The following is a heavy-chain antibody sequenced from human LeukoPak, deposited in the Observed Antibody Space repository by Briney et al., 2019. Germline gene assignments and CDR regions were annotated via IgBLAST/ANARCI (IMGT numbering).Heavy chain of an antibody. CDR1: GGSISSSNW. D-gene: IGHD1-26*01. V-gene: IGHV4-4*02. CDR2: IYHSGST. CDR3: ARHVPKWGPDS. J-gene: IGHJ5*01. Sequence: PSGTLSLTCAVSGGSISSSNWWSWVRQPPGKGLEWIGEIYHSGSTNYNPSLKSRVTMSVDTSKNQFSLKLSSVTAADTAVYYCARHVPKWGPDSWGQGTLVTVSS.